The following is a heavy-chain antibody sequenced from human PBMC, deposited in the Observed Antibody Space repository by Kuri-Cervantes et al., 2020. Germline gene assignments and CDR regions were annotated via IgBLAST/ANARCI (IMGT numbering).Heavy chain of an antibody. J-gene: IGHJ4*02. V-gene: IGHV1-3*01. D-gene: IGHD3-10*01. CDR1: GYTLTTYV. CDR3: ARDETYYYGSGIDY. Sequence: ASVKVSCKASGYTLTTYVMHWVRQAPGQRLEWMGWINAGSGNTKYSQKFRGRVTITRDTSASTAYMELSSLRSEDTAVYYCARDETYYYGSGIDYWGQGTLVTVSS. CDR2: INAGSGNT.